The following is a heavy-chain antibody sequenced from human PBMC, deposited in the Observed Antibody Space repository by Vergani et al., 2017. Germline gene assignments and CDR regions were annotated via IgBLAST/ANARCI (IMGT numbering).Heavy chain of an antibody. CDR2: INIGGRT. CDR3: ARDFLTRGTTLDYYYMGV. V-gene: IGHV3-66*02. CDR1: SFSVSSHY. D-gene: IGHD1-1*01. Sequence: LVESGGGLVQPGGSLRLSCAASSFSVSSHYMTWVRQAPGKGLEWVSTINIGGRTSYADSVKGRLTLTRDDSKNTLHLQMNSLRPEDTAVYYCARDFLTRGTTLDYYYMGVWGKGTTVTVSS. J-gene: IGHJ6*03.